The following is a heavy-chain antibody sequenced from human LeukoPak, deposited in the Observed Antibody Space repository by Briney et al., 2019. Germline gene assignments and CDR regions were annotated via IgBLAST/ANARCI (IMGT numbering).Heavy chain of an antibody. CDR3: ARGDCDISTGQWGPDY. V-gene: IGHV1-2*02. CDR1: GYAFTGYY. D-gene: IGHD3-9*01. J-gene: IGHJ4*02. Sequence: ASVKVSCKASGYAFTGYYMHWVRQAPGQGLEWMGWINPNSGGANYAQKFQGRVTMTRDMSISTAYMELSRLRFDNTAVYYCARGDCDISTGQWGPDYWGQGALVTVSS. CDR2: INPNSGGA.